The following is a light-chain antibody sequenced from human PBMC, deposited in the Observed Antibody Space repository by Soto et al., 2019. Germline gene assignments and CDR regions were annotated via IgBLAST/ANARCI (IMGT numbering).Light chain of an antibody. CDR1: IPNIGASSH. Sequence: QSVLTQPPSGSGAPGQRVAIACTGTIPNIGASSHVHWYQQLPGAAPKLLIYANALRPSGVPDRFSGSKSGTSASLAITGLEAEDEADYYCQSYDSSLSGWIFGGGTKLTVL. V-gene: IGLV1-40*01. J-gene: IGLJ2*01. CDR2: ANA. CDR3: QSYDSSLSGWI.